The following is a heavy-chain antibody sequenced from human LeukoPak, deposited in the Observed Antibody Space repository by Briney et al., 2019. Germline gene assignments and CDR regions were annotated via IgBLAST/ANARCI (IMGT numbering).Heavy chain of an antibody. CDR1: GFTFSIYN. Sequence: TGGSLRLSCAASGFTFSIYNMNWVRQAPGKGLEWVSCINGYGSITNHADSVKGRFTISRDNAKNILYLQMNSLRAEDTAVYYCARGMSGYYGMDVWGQGTTVTVSS. J-gene: IGHJ6*02. V-gene: IGHV3-74*01. CDR3: ARGMSGYYGMDV. CDR2: INGYGSIT.